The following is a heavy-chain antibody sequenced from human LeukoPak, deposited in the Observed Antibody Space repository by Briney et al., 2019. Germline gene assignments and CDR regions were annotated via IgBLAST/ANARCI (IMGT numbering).Heavy chain of an antibody. Sequence: PSQTLSLTCTVSGGSISSGDYYWSWIRQPPGKGLEWIGYIYYSGSTYYNPSLKSRVTISVDTSKNQFSLKLSSVTAADTAVYYCARDSHHHHGDLDYWGQGTLVTVSS. D-gene: IGHD4-17*01. CDR1: GGSISSGDYY. V-gene: IGHV4-30-4*01. CDR3: ARDSHHHHGDLDY. CDR2: IYYSGST. J-gene: IGHJ4*02.